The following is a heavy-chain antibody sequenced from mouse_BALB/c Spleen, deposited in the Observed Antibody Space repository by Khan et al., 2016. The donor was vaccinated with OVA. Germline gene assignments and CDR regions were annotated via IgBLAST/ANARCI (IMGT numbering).Heavy chain of an antibody. CDR3: AKIFYGNSYAMDY. CDR1: GYTFTDYD. J-gene: IGHJ4*01. CDR2: IYPGSGST. Sequence: QVQLQQSGPELVKPGASVKMSCKASGYTFTDYDIRWVKQRAGQGLEWIGEIYPGSGSTYYNEKFKGKATLTADKSSNTAYMKLSSLTSEDSAVYFSAKIFYGNSYAMDYWGQGTAVTVSS. V-gene: IGHV1-77*01. D-gene: IGHD2-1*01.